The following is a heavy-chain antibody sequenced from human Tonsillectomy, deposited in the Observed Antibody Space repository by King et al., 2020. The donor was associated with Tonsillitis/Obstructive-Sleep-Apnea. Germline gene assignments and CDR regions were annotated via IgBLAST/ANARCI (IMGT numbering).Heavy chain of an antibody. D-gene: IGHD1-1*01. Sequence: VQLQQWGAGLLKPSETLSLTCAVYGGSFSGYYWSWIRQPPGKGLEWIGEINHSGSTNYNPSLKSRVTISVDTSKNQFSLKLSSVTAADKAVYYCARGGYAWRRSGGMDVWGQGTPVTVSS. CDR3: ARGGYAWRRSGGMDV. J-gene: IGHJ6*02. V-gene: IGHV4-34*01. CDR1: GGSFSGYY. CDR2: INHSGST.